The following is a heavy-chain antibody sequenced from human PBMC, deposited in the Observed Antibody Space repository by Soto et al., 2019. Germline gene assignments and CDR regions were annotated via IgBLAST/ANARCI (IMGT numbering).Heavy chain of an antibody. J-gene: IGHJ4*02. CDR2: INPSGGST. D-gene: IGHD2-15*01. CDR1: GYTFTSYY. CDR3: AREVVRFCFDY. V-gene: IGHV1-46*01. Sequence: QVQLVQSGAEVTKPGASVKVSCKASGYTFTSYYMHWVRQAPGQGLEWMGIINPSGGSTSYAQKYQCRFIMTRDTPTRTVYMELSLLRSEYTAVYYCAREVVRFCFDYWGQGTLVTVSS.